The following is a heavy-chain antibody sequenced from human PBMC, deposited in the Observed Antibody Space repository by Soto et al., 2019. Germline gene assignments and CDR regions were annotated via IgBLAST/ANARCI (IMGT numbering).Heavy chain of an antibody. J-gene: IGHJ4*02. CDR2: ISYSGST. Sequence: SGTLSLTCTVSGGSMSRHYWTWLRQPPGKGLEWIGYISYSGSTYYNPSLKSRVTISADTSRNQFSLKLSSVIAADTAVYYCARADPDSSVGDWGKGTLVTVAS. D-gene: IGHD6-6*01. V-gene: IGHV4-59*11. CDR3: ARADPDSSVGD. CDR1: GGSMSRHY.